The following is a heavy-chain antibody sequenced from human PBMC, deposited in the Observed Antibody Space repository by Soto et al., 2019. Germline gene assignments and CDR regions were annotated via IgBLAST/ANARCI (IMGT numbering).Heavy chain of an antibody. CDR3: ARGYSGYDFGGDYYYYYGMDV. Sequence: SETLSLTCAVSGGSISSGDSSWSWIRQPPGKGLEWIGYIYHSEYTYYNPSLKSRVTISLDRSKYQFSLNLSSVTAADTAVYYCARGYSGYDFGGDYYYYYGMDVWGQGTTVTSP. CDR2: IYHSEYT. D-gene: IGHD5-12*01. CDR1: GGSISSGDSS. J-gene: IGHJ6*02. V-gene: IGHV4-30-2*01.